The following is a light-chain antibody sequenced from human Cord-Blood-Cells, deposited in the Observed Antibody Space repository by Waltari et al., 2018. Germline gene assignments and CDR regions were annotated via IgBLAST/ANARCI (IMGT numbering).Light chain of an antibody. J-gene: IGKJ1*01. CDR3: QQLGT. CDR2: GAS. CDR1: QSVSSSY. V-gene: IGKV3-20*01. Sequence: EIVLTQSPGTLSLSPGERATLSCRASQSVSSSYLAWYQQKPGQAPMLLIYGASSRATGIPDRFSGSGSGTDFTLTISRLEPEDFAVYYCQQLGTFGQGTKVEIK.